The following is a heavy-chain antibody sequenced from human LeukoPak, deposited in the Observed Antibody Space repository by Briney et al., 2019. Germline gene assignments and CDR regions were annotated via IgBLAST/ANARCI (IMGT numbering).Heavy chain of an antibody. D-gene: IGHD1-1*01. CDR3: ARVQTGTTRISTWFDP. V-gene: IGHV3-7*01. Sequence: GVSLRLSCAASGFTLRKYCMSGVRQAPGKGLVWVADIKQDWSEKFYVDSLKCRFAISRDNAKNSLYLQMNSLSAEDTSVYYCARVQTGTTRISTWFDPWGQGTLVTVSS. CDR1: GFTLRKYC. CDR2: IKQDWSEK. J-gene: IGHJ5*02.